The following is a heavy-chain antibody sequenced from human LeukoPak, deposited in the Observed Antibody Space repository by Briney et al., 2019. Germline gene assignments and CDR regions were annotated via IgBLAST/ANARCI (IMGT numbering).Heavy chain of an antibody. CDR3: ACLTTADAFDI. Sequence: SETLSLTCTVSGGSISSYYWGWIRLPPGKGLEWIGYIYDSGSTNYNPSLKSRVTISVETSKNQFSLKLSSVTAADTAVYYCACLTTADAFDIWGQGTMVTVSS. CDR2: IYDSGST. J-gene: IGHJ3*02. V-gene: IGHV4-59*01. D-gene: IGHD3-22*01. CDR1: GGSISSYY.